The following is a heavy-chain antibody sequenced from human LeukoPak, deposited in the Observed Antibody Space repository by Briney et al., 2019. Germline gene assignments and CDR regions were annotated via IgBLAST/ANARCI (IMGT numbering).Heavy chain of an antibody. D-gene: IGHD2-2*01. CDR3: ARSKAHLSTSWYGTWFDP. CDR1: GDSISGNHY. J-gene: IGHJ5*02. V-gene: IGHV4-61*02. Sequence: PSQTLSLTCTVSGDSISGNHYWNWIRQPPGKGLEWIGRIFTSGNSNYNPSLTSRVTISLDTSKDQFSLRLSSVTAADTAVYYCARSKAHLSTSWYGTWFDPWGQGTLVTVSS. CDR2: IFTSGNS.